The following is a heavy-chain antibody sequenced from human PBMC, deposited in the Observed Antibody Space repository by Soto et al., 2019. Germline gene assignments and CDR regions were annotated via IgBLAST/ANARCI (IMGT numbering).Heavy chain of an antibody. CDR3: AKGLDCSGGSCFYYYYGMDV. D-gene: IGHD2-15*01. J-gene: IGHJ6*02. Sequence: QVQLVESGGGVVQPGRSLRLSCAASGFTFSSYGMHWVRQAPGKGLEWVAVISYDGSNKYYAESVKGRFTISRDNSKNTLYLQMNSLRAEDTAVYYCAKGLDCSGGSCFYYYYGMDVWGQGTTVTVSS. V-gene: IGHV3-30*18. CDR2: ISYDGSNK. CDR1: GFTFSSYG.